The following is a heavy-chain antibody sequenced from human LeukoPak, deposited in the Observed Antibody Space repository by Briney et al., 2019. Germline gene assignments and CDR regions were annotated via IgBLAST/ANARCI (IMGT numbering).Heavy chain of an antibody. V-gene: IGHV3-48*01. CDR1: GFTLSNFW. D-gene: IGHD3-3*01. CDR2: ISSSSSTI. J-gene: IGHJ4*02. Sequence: PGGSLRLSCAASGFTLSNFWMNWVRQAPGKGLEWVSYISSSSSTIYYADSVKGRFTISRDISNNTLSLQMSSLRAEDTAVYYCAGGTNFWSGYSFDSWGQGTLVTVSS. CDR3: AGGTNFWSGYSFDS.